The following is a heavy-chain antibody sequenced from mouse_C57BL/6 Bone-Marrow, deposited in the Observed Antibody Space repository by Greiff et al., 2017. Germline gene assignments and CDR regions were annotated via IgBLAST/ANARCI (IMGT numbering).Heavy chain of an antibody. CDR1: GYSFTGYY. J-gene: IGHJ3*01. Sequence: VQLQQSGPELVKPGASVKISCKASGYSFTGYYMNWVKQSPEKSLEWIGEINPSTGGTTYNQKFKAKATLTVDKSSSTASMQLKSLTSDDSAVYYCARQNYYDYDDPSWFAYWGQGTLVTVSA. V-gene: IGHV1-42*01. CDR2: INPSTGGT. CDR3: ARQNYYDYDDPSWFAY. D-gene: IGHD2-4*01.